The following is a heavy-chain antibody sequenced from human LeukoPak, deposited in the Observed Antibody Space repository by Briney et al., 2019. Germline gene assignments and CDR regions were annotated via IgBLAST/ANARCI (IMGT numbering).Heavy chain of an antibody. D-gene: IGHD2-15*01. CDR2: IYYSGST. Sequence: SETLSLTCTVSGGSLSSYYWSWIRKPPRKGLEWIGYIYYSGSTNYNPSRKSRVTMSVDTSKNQFSLKLSSVTAADTAVYHCARQGSDCSGGSCYYYYFDYWGQGTLVTVSS. CDR1: GGSLSSYY. V-gene: IGHV4-59*08. J-gene: IGHJ4*02. CDR3: ARQGSDCSGGSCYYYYFDY.